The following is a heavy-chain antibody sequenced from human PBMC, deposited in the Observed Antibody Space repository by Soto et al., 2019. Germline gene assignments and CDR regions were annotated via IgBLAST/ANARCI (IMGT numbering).Heavy chain of an antibody. D-gene: IGHD1-26*01. CDR2: IYYSGST. CDR1: GGSISSSSYY. V-gene: IGHV4-39*02. Sequence: QLQLQESGPGLVKPSETLSLTCTVSGGSISSSSYYWGWIRQPPGKGLEWIGSIYYSGSTYYNPSLKSRVTISVDTSKNQFSLKLSSVTAADTAVYYCAREGRWEHRGAFDIWGQGTMVTVSS. CDR3: AREGRWEHRGAFDI. J-gene: IGHJ3*02.